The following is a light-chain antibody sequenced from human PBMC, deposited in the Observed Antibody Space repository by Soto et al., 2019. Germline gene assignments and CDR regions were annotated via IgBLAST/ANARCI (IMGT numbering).Light chain of an antibody. J-gene: IGLJ2*01. Sequence: QSVLTQPPSASGSPGQSVTISCTGTSSDVGGYNSVSWCQQYPGKAPKLMIYEVSKRPSGVPDRFSGSKSGNTASLTVSGLQAEDEADYYCSSYAGSNKGVVXXGGTKLTVL. V-gene: IGLV2-8*01. CDR3: SSYAGSNKGVV. CDR2: EVS. CDR1: SSDVGGYNS.